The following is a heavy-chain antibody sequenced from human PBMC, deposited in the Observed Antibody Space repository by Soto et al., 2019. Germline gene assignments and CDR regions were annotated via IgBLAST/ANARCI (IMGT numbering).Heavy chain of an antibody. V-gene: IGHV4-39*01. CDR2: IFYSGST. D-gene: IGHD3-22*01. CDR3: ARVSSGYHP. Sequence: SETLSLTCTVSSGSISSTIYSWDWIRQPPGKGLEWIGSIFYSGSTYYNPSLKSRVTISVDTSKNQFSLTLTSVTAADTAVYYCARVSSGYHPWGQGTLVTVLL. CDR1: SGSISSTIYS. J-gene: IGHJ5*02.